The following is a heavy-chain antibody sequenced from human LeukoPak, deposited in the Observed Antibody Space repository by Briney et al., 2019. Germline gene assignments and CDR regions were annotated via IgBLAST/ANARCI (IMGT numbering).Heavy chain of an antibody. V-gene: IGHV4-61*02. CDR2: IYISGST. Sequence: SQTLSLTCTVSGGSISSAAYYWSWIRQPAGKGLEWIARIYISGSTNYNPSLKSRVTISVDTSKNQFPLKLSSVTAADTAVYYCAREREGPYGYLDYWGQGTLVTVSS. CDR1: GGSISSAAYY. CDR3: AREREGPYGYLDY. J-gene: IGHJ4*02. D-gene: IGHD4-17*01.